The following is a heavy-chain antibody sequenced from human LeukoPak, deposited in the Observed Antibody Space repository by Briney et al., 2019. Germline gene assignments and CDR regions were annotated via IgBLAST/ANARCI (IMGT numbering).Heavy chain of an antibody. V-gene: IGHV4-59*08. CDR3: ARYLVRKNWFDP. D-gene: IGHD3-10*01. J-gene: IGHJ5*02. Sequence: SETLSLTCTVSGGSISIYYWSWIRQPPGKGLEWIGYIYNSGSTNYNPSLKSRVTISVDTSKNQFSLNLSSVTAADTAVYYCARYLVRKNWFDPWGQGTLVTVSS. CDR1: GGSISIYY. CDR2: IYNSGST.